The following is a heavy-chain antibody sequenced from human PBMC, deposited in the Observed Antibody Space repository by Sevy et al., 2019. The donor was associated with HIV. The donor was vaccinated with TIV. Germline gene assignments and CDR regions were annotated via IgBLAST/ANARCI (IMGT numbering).Heavy chain of an antibody. J-gene: IGHJ6*02. CDR3: ARPGTTWGYYYYGMDV. CDR1: GYTFTSYD. CDR2: MNPNSGNT. Sequence: ASVKVSCKASGYTFTSYDINWVRQATGQGLEWMGWMNPNSGNTGYAQKFQGRVTMTRNTSISTAYMELSSLRSEDTAVYYCARPGTTWGYYYYGMDVWGQGTTVTVSS. V-gene: IGHV1-8*01. D-gene: IGHD1-7*01.